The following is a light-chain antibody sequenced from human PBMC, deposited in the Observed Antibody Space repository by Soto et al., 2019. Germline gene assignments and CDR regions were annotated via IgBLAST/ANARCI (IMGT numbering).Light chain of an antibody. CDR3: QQYYSYPPT. CDR2: VAS. J-gene: IGKJ5*01. CDR1: QNIINY. Sequence: DIQMTQSPSSLSASVGDRVTITCRASQNIINYLNWYQQKPGKAPQLLIYVASRLESGVPSRFSGSGSGTDFTLTISSLQPEDFATYYCQQYYSYPPTFGQGTRLEIK. V-gene: IGKV1-39*01.